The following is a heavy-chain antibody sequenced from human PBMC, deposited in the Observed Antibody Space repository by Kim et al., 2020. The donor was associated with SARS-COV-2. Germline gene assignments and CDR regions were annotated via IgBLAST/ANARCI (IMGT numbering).Heavy chain of an antibody. Sequence: YSGSTYYNPSLKSRVTISVDTSKNQFSLKVSSVTAADTAVYYCARAPPSTVTIDYWGQGTLVTVSS. CDR2: YSGST. D-gene: IGHD4-17*01. J-gene: IGHJ4*02. V-gene: IGHV4-39*02. CDR3: ARAPPSTVTIDY.